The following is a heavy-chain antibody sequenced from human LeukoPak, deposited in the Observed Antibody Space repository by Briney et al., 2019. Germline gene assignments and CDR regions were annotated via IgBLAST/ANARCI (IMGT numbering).Heavy chain of an antibody. Sequence: GGSLRLSCAASGFTFSSYGMHWVRQAPGKWLEWVAVISYDGSNKYYADSVKGRFTISRDNSKNTLYLQMNSLRAEDTAVYYCAKPTGDSSGSMNYWGQGTLVTVSS. CDR1: GFTFSSYG. J-gene: IGHJ4*02. CDR2: ISYDGSNK. D-gene: IGHD3-22*01. V-gene: IGHV3-30*18. CDR3: AKPTGDSSGSMNY.